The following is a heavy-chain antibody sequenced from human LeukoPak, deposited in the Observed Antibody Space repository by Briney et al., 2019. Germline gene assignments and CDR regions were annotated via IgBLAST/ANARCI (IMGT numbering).Heavy chain of an antibody. V-gene: IGHV1-69*13. CDR2: IIPIFGTA. D-gene: IGHD3-22*01. CDR3: ARASYYYDSSGYFSARGGDFDY. Sequence: GASVKVSCKASGGTFSSYAISWVRQAPGQGLEWMGGIIPIFGTANYAQKFQGRVTITADESTSTAYMELSSLRSEDTAVYYCARASYYYDSSGYFSARGGDFDYWGQGTLVTVSS. J-gene: IGHJ4*02. CDR1: GGTFSSYA.